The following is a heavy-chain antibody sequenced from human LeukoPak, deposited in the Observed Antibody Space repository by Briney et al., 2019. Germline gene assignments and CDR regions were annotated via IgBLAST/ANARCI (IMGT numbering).Heavy chain of an antibody. J-gene: IGHJ4*02. D-gene: IGHD5-12*01. CDR3: AKDGAWLRFDD. CDR2: INWNGGST. Sequence: PGGSLRLACAASGFTFDDYGMSSVRQAPGRGLEWVSGINWNGGSTGYADSVKGRFTTSRDDSKNTLYLQMKNLRAEDTAVYYCAKDGAWLRFDDWGQGILVTVSS. V-gene: IGHV3-20*04. CDR1: GFTFDDYG.